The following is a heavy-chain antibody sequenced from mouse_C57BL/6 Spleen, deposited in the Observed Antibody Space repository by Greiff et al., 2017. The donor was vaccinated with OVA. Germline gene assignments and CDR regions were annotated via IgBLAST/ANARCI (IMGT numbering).Heavy chain of an antibody. J-gene: IGHJ1*03. CDR2: INPSNGGT. CDR3: AREITTVVARDWYFDV. V-gene: IGHV1-53*01. CDR1: GYTFTSYW. Sequence: QVQLQQPGTELVKPGASVKLSCKASGYTFTSYWMHWVKQRPGQGLEWIGNINPSNGGTNYNEKFKSKATLTVDKSSSTAYMQLSSLTSEDSAVYYCAREITTVVARDWYFDVWGTGTTVTVSS. D-gene: IGHD1-1*01.